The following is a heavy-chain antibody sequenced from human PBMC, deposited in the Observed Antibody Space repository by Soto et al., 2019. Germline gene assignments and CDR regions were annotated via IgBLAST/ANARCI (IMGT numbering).Heavy chain of an antibody. CDR3: ARTYYYTSGSYYHYFDF. V-gene: IGHV4-39*01. J-gene: IGHJ4*02. Sequence: SETLSLTCTVSGGSISSRSYYWGWIRQPPGKGLEWIGSIYYSGSTYYNPSLKSRVTISVDTSKNQFSLKLSSVTAADTAVYYCARTYYYTSGSYYHYFDFWGQGTLVTVSS. D-gene: IGHD3-10*01. CDR2: IYYSGST. CDR1: GGSISSRSYY.